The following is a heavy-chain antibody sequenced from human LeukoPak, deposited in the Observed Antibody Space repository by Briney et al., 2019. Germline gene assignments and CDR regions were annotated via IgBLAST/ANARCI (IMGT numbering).Heavy chain of an antibody. D-gene: IGHD2-15*01. Sequence: ASVEVSCKASGYTFTSYGISWVRQAPGQGLEWMGWISAYNGNTNYAQKLQGRVTMTTDTSTSTAYMELRSLRSDDTAVYYCAREDCSGGSCYLNWFDPWGQGTLVTVSS. CDR3: AREDCSGGSCYLNWFDP. V-gene: IGHV1-18*01. J-gene: IGHJ5*02. CDR2: ISAYNGNT. CDR1: GYTFTSYG.